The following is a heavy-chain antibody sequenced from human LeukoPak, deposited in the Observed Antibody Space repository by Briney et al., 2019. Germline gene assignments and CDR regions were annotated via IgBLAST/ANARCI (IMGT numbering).Heavy chain of an antibody. CDR3: ARHRLYWFDP. J-gene: IGHJ5*02. D-gene: IGHD3-22*01. CDR1: GFTVSSNY. V-gene: IGHV3-53*01. Sequence: GGSLRLSCAASGFTVSSNYMSWVRQAPGKGLEWVSVIYSSGSTYYADSVKGRFTISRDNSKNTLYLQMNSLRAEDTAVYYCARHRLYWFDPWGQGTLVTVSS. CDR2: IYSSGST.